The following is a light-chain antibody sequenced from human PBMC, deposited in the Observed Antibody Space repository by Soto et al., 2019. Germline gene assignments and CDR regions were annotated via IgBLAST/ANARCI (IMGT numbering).Light chain of an antibody. Sequence: QSALTQPPSASGSPGQSVTISCSGTSSDIGGYDFVSWYQQHPGKAPKLIIYEVTKRPSGVPDRFSGSKSGSTASLTISGLQAEDEVDYYCNSYAGNNNWVFGGGTQLTVL. CDR1: SSDIGGYDF. V-gene: IGLV2-8*01. CDR3: NSYAGNNNWV. CDR2: EVT. J-gene: IGLJ3*02.